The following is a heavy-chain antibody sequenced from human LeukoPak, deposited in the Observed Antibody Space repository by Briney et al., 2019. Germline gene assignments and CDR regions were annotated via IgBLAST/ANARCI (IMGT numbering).Heavy chain of an antibody. J-gene: IGHJ4*02. V-gene: IGHV3-66*01. CDR1: GFTVSSNY. CDR3: ALRSFTAVLDY. D-gene: IGHD6-13*01. Sequence: GGSLRLSCAASGFTVSSNYMSWVRQAPGKGLEWVSVIYSGGSTYYADSVKGRFTISRDNSKNTLYLQMNSLRAEDTAVYYCALRSFTAVLDYWGQGTLVTVSS. CDR2: IYSGGST.